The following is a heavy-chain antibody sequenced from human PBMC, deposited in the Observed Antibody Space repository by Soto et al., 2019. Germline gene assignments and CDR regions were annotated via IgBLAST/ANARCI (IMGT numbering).Heavy chain of an antibody. V-gene: IGHV3-23*01. J-gene: IGHJ2*01. Sequence: EVQLLESGGRLVQPGGSLRLSCAASGFSFSTYAMSWVRLAPGMRLEWVSTITGDGGSTFYAYSVNGQFTISRYNSQDPLHVQMKILRAEDTAQYYCATFTDDKSVYYGNGNFDRWGRCTGVTVTS. CDR1: GFSFSTYA. CDR3: ATFTDDKSVYYGNGNFDR. CDR2: ITGDGGST. D-gene: IGHD3-22*01.